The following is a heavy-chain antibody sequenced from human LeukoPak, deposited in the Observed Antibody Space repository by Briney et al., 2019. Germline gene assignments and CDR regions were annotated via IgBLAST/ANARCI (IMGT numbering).Heavy chain of an antibody. Sequence: PGGSLRLSCAASGFTFSRYWMSWVRQAPGKGLEWVSTFSGRGGSTYYADSVKGRVTISRDNSKNTLYLQMNSLRAEDTAVYYCAKQGRDWLRDYYYYMDVWGKGTTVTISS. D-gene: IGHD3-9*01. CDR2: FSGRGGST. J-gene: IGHJ6*03. V-gene: IGHV3-23*01. CDR3: AKQGRDWLRDYYYYMDV. CDR1: GFTFSRYW.